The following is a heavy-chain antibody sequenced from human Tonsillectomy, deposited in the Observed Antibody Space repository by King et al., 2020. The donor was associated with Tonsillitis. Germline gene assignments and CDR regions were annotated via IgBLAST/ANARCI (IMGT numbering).Heavy chain of an antibody. J-gene: IGHJ4*02. Sequence: QLVQSGAEMKKPGSSVKVSCKASGGTFSSYAISWVRQAPGQGLEWMGRILPILNIVNPAPKFQDRITITADKSTSTAYMELSSLRSEDTAVYYCARDLSRDYLSEKGFDSWGQRTLVTVSS. CDR1: GGTFSSYA. CDR3: ARDLSRDYLSEKGFDS. D-gene: IGHD5-24*01. CDR2: ILPILNIV. V-gene: IGHV1-69*04.